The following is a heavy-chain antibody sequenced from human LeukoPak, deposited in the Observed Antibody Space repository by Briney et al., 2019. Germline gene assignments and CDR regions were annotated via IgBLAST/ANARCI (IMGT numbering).Heavy chain of an antibody. V-gene: IGHV3-11*04. CDR3: TREMTSVAGHFDY. D-gene: IGHD6-19*01. Sequence: GGSLRLSCAASGFTFSDYYMSWIRQAPGKGLEWVSYISSSGSTIYYADSVKGRFTISRDNAKNSLYLQMNSLRAEDTAVYYCTREMTSVAGHFDYWGQGTLVTVSS. CDR2: ISSSGSTI. J-gene: IGHJ4*02. CDR1: GFTFSDYY.